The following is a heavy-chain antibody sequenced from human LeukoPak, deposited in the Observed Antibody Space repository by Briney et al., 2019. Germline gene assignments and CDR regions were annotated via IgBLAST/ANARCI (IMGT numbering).Heavy chain of an antibody. Sequence: PSETLSLTCTVSGGSITNFYWSWIRQPPGKGLEWIGYIYYSGSTNYNPSLKSRVTISADMSKNQFSLKLSSVTAADTAVYYCARADSSSWFDWGQGTLVTVSS. D-gene: IGHD6-13*01. CDR3: ARADSSSWFD. J-gene: IGHJ4*02. V-gene: IGHV4-59*01. CDR1: GGSITNFY. CDR2: IYYSGST.